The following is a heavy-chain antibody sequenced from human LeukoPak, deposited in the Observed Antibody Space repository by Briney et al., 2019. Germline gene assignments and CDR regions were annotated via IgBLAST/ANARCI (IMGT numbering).Heavy chain of an antibody. D-gene: IGHD2-21*02. J-gene: IGHJ5*02. CDR2: INPKNGGT. Sequence: ASVTVSCKASGYTFTGYHIHWVRQAPGQGLEWMGWINPKNGGTRIAQKFQGGVTMTRDTSISTAYMELSSMRSDDTAVYYCATKKTPLYCGGDCYSGLGWFDPWGQGNLITVSS. CDR3: ATKKTPLYCGGDCYSGLGWFDP. V-gene: IGHV1-2*02. CDR1: GYTFTGYH.